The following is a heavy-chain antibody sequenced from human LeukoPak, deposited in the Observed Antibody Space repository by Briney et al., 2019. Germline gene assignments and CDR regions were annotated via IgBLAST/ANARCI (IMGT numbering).Heavy chain of an antibody. CDR2: IYYSGST. J-gene: IGHJ5*02. CDR1: GGSISSSSYY. Sequence: PSETLSLTCTVSGGSISSSSYYWGWIRQPPGKGLEWIGSIYYSGSTYYNPSLKSRVTISVDTSKNQFSLKLSSVTAADTAVYYCARRKPDHCSSTSCYQARSWFDPWGQGTLVTVSS. D-gene: IGHD2-2*01. CDR3: ARRKPDHCSSTSCYQARSWFDP. V-gene: IGHV4-39*01.